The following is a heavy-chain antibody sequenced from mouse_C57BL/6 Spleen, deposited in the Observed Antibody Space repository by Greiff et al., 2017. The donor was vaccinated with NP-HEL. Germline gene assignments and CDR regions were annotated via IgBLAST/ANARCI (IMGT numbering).Heavy chain of an antibody. CDR3: ARDVHYLRAMDY. D-gene: IGHD1-1*01. V-gene: IGHV3-6*01. CDR2: ISYDGSN. CDR1: GYSITSGYY. Sequence: EVQLQQSGPGLVKPSQSLSLTCSVTGYSITSGYYWNWIRQFPGNKLEWMGYISYDGSNNYNPSLKNRISITRDTSKNQFFLKLNSVTTEDTATYYCARDVHYLRAMDYWGQGTSVTVSS. J-gene: IGHJ4*01.